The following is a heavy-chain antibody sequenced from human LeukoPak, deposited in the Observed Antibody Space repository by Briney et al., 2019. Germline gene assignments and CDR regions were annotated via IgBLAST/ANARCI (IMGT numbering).Heavy chain of an antibody. Sequence: GGSLRLSCAASGFIFSSYWMHWVRHAPGKGLAWVSRINTDGSSTSYAASVKGRFTISRDNAKNSLYLQMNSLRAEDTALYYCAKDSSSWYGGIAGWYFDLWGRGTLVTVSS. J-gene: IGHJ2*01. V-gene: IGHV3-74*01. CDR1: GFIFSSYW. CDR3: AKDSSSWYGGIAGWYFDL. CDR2: INTDGSST. D-gene: IGHD6-13*01.